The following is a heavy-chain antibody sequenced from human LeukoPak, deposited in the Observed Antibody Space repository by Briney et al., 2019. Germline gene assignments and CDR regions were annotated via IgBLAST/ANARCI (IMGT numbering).Heavy chain of an antibody. CDR3: ARDPDYGDYGGDY. D-gene: IGHD4-17*01. J-gene: IGHJ4*02. CDR2: IYSGGST. Sequence: GGPLRLSCAASGFTVSSNYMSWVRQAPGKGLEWVSVIYSGGSTYYADSVKGRFTISRDNSKNTLYLQMNSLRAEDTAVYYCARDPDYGDYGGDYWGQGTLVTVSS. CDR1: GFTVSSNY. V-gene: IGHV3-66*01.